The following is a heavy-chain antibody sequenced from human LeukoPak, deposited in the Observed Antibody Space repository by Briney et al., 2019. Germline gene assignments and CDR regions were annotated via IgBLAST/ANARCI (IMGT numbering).Heavy chain of an antibody. Sequence: SETLSLTRTVSGGSITSYYWSWIRQPPGEGLEWIGYIYYSGSANYNPSLKSRVTISVDTSKNQFSLKLSSVTAADTAVYYCARADRYYGSGSYYSLYYYAMDVWGQGTTVTVYS. CDR1: GGSITSYY. J-gene: IGHJ6*02. D-gene: IGHD3-10*01. V-gene: IGHV4-59*01. CDR2: IYYSGSA. CDR3: ARADRYYGSGSYYSLYYYAMDV.